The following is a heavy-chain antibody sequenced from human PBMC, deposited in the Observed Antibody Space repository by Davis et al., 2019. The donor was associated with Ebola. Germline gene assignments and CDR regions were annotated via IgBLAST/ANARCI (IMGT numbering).Heavy chain of an antibody. D-gene: IGHD3-22*01. CDR3: ARDSYYYDSSGYYSTWFDP. CDR1: GGSISSSSYY. Sequence: PSETLSLTCTVSGGSISSSSYYWGWIRQPPGKGLEWIGSIYYSGSTYYNPSLKSRVTISVDTSKNQFSLKLSSVTAADTAVYYCARDSYYYDSSGYYSTWFDPWGQGTLVTVSS. CDR2: IYYSGST. J-gene: IGHJ5*02. V-gene: IGHV4-39*07.